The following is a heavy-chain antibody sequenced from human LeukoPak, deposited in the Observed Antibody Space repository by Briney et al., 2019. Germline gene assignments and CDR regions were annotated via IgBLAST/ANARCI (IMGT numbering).Heavy chain of an antibody. V-gene: IGHV4-34*01. CDR3: ARGRDSSGYGAWFDP. CDR2: INHSGST. Sequence: KPSETLSLTCAVYGGSFSGYYWSWIRQPPGKGLEWIGEINHSGSTNYNPSLKSRVTISVDTSKNQFSLKLSSVTAADTAVYYCARGRDSSGYGAWFDPWGQGTLVTVSS. J-gene: IGHJ5*02. CDR1: GGSFSGYY. D-gene: IGHD5-12*01.